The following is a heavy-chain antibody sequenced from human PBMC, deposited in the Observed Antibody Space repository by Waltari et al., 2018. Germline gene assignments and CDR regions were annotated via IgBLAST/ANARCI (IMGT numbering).Heavy chain of an antibody. V-gene: IGHV1-69*01. CDR2: IIPIFGTA. CDR3: ARGRSLTAMAQDY. D-gene: IGHD5-18*01. J-gene: IGHJ4*02. Sequence: QVQLVQSGDEVKKPGSSVKVSCKASGGTFSSYASSWARQAPGQGLEWMGGIIPIFGTANYAQKFQGKVTITADESTSTAYMELSSLRSEDTAVYYCARGRSLTAMAQDYWGQGTLVTVSS. CDR1: GGTFSSYA.